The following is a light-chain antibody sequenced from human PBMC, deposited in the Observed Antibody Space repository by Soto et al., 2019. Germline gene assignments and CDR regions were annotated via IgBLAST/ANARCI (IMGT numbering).Light chain of an antibody. V-gene: IGKV1-27*01. J-gene: IGKJ1*01. CDR1: QSISTY. CDR2: AAS. Sequence: IQVTHSASSLSASVGDRVTITCRASQSISTYLAWYQQKPGKVPQILISAASAVHSGVPSRFSGSGSGTDFTLTISSLQPEDAATYYCQNYNSAPWTFGQGTKV. CDR3: QNYNSAPWT.